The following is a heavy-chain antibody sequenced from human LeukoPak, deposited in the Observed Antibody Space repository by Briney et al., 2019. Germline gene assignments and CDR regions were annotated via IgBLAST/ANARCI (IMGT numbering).Heavy chain of an antibody. D-gene: IGHD5-18*01. Sequence: ASVMVSCKASSYTYINYGITWVRHAPGQGLEWMGWISADNSNRNYARKVQGRLTMTTDTSTNTAYMELRSLRSDDTAMYYCARDRWDTTLDPGMDVWGQGTTVTVSS. CDR2: ISADNSNR. V-gene: IGHV1-18*01. CDR1: SYTYINYG. CDR3: ARDRWDTTLDPGMDV. J-gene: IGHJ6*02.